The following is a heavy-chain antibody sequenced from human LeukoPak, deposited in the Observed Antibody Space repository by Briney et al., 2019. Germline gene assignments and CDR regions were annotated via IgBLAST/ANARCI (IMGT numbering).Heavy chain of an antibody. Sequence: SETLSLTCTVSNDSISSYCCSWVRQPPGKGLEWIGFMCPSGRTDYNPSLKSRVTMSIDTSKNQLSMELRFLTAAHTPVYYCATSYDGKTAPYDLWGHGTLVTVSS. V-gene: IGHV4-4*08. D-gene: IGHD4-23*01. CDR1: NDSISSYC. CDR3: ATSYDGKTAPYDL. CDR2: MCPSGRT. J-gene: IGHJ5*02.